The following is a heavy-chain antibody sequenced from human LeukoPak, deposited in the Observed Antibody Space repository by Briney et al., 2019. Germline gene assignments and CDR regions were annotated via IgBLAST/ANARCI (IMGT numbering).Heavy chain of an antibody. D-gene: IGHD3-3*01. V-gene: IGHV1-8*03. CDR2: MNPNSGNT. CDR1: GYTFTSYD. J-gene: IGHJ6*03. Sequence: ASVKVSCKASGYTFTSYDINWVRQATGQGLEWMGWMNPNSGNTGYAQKFQGRVTITRNTSISTAYMELSSLRSEDTAVYYCARGVRYDFWSAVDGYYMDVWGKGTTVTVSS. CDR3: ARGVRYDFWSAVDGYYMDV.